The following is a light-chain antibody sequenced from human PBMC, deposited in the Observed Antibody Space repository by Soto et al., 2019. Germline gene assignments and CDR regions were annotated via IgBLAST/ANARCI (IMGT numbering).Light chain of an antibody. V-gene: IGLV1-44*01. CDR3: AAWDASLNGPV. J-gene: IGLJ2*01. CDR2: SND. CDR1: SSNIGSNT. Sequence: QAVVTQPPSASGTPGQRVTISCSGRSSNIGSNTVNWYQQLPGTAPQLLIYSNDQRPSGVPDRFSGSKSGTSASLAISGLQSDDEADYYCAAWDASLNGPVFGGGTKLTVL.